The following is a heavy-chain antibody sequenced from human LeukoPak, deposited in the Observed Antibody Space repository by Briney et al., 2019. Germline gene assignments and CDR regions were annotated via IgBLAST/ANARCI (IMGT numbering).Heavy chain of an antibody. CDR3: AKDRNYYDSTVERATYGLDV. CDR2: ISYSGGTT. D-gene: IGHD3-22*01. J-gene: IGHJ6*02. Sequence: GGSLRLSCAASGFSFSISAMSWVRQAPGKGLEWVSAISYSGGTTYYVNFVKGRFTISKDNSKNTLYLQMNSLRAEDTAVYYCAKDRNYYDSTVERATYGLDVWGQGTTVTVSS. CDR1: GFSFSISA. V-gene: IGHV3-23*01.